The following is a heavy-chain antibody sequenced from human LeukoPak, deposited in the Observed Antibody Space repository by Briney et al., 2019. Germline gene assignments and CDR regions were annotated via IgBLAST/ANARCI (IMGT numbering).Heavy chain of an antibody. CDR2: INPNSGGT. D-gene: IGHD3-22*01. CDR3: AREYDSSGYYGY. CDR1: GYTFTGYC. Sequence: ASVKVSCKASGYTFTGYCMHWVRQAPGQGLEWMGWINPNSGGTNYAQKFQGRVTMTRDTSISTAYMELSRLRSDDTAVYYCAREYDSSGYYGYWGQGTLVTVSS. V-gene: IGHV1-2*02. J-gene: IGHJ4*02.